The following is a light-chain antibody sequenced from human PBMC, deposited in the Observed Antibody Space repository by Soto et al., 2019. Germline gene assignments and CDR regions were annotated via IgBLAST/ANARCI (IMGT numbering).Light chain of an antibody. J-gene: IGKJ2*01. V-gene: IGKV3-20*01. CDR1: QTITNNY. CDR3: QQYDSSYA. CDR2: GAS. Sequence: EIVLTQSPGTLPLSPGERATLSCIASQTITNNYFAWYQQKPVQAPRLVMCGASSRSYSIPDRFSGGGSQTDFSRTMSRVEPDNFALYYCQQYDSSYAFGQGTNLEIK.